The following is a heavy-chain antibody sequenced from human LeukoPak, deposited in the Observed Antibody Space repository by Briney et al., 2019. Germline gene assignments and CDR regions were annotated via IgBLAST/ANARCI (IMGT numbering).Heavy chain of an antibody. V-gene: IGHV1-69*13. CDR2: IIPIFGTA. J-gene: IGHJ4*02. CDR1: GYTFSTYP. CDR3: ASPYGRWTPPSGLGMV. D-gene: IGHD4-17*01. Sequence: ASVKVSCKASGYTFSTYPMNWVRQAPGQGLEWMGGIIPIFGTANYAQKFQGRVTITADESTSIAYMELSSLRSEDTAVYYCASPYGRWTPPSGLGMVWGQGTLVTVSS.